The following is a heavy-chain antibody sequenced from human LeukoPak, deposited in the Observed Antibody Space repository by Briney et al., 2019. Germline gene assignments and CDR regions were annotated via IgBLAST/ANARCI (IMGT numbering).Heavy chain of an antibody. D-gene: IGHD3-9*01. CDR1: GFPFSIYV. J-gene: IGHJ4*02. Sequence: PGGSLRLSCAASGFPFSIYVMSWVRQAPGKGLEWVSYINHNGETIYYPDFVKGRFTISRDNAKNSLYLQMNSLRDEDTAVYYCARDNDWAFDYWGQGTLVTVSS. CDR3: ARDNDWAFDY. V-gene: IGHV3-48*02. CDR2: INHNGETI.